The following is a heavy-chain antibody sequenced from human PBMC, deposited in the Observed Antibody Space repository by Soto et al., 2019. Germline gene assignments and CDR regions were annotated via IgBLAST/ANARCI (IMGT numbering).Heavy chain of an antibody. D-gene: IGHD2-8*01. J-gene: IGHJ4*02. Sequence: SVKVSCKASGFTFTSSAFQWVRQARGQRLEWIGWIAVGSGYTNYAQRFQDRVTLTRDMSTATTYMELSRLTSEDTAIYYRAADATAWQQMVPSDYWGQGTLVTVSS. CDR1: GFTFTSSA. V-gene: IGHV1-58*01. CDR2: IAVGSGYT. CDR3: AADATAWQQMVPSDY.